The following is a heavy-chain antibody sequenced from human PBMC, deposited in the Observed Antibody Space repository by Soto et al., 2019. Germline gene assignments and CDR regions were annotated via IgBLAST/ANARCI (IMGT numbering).Heavy chain of an antibody. CDR2: IIPVFGTT. D-gene: IGHD3-10*02. V-gene: IGHV1-69*01. CDR1: GGLFSSFA. CDR3: ARVGVPYVSFNES. J-gene: IGHJ5*02. Sequence: QGQLVQSGPEVKRPGSSVKISCKDSGGLFSSFAVSWVRQAPGQGLEWLGGIIPVFGTTNYAEKFQDRVTITADESTNTGWRGLSALLFGNTASYYCARVGVPYVSFNESWVQGTLVTVTS.